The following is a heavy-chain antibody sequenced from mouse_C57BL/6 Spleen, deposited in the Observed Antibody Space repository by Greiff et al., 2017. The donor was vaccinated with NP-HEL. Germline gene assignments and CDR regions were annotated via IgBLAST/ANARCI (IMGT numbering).Heavy chain of an antibody. D-gene: IGHD2-2*01. V-gene: IGHV3-6*01. CDR3: ASIYYGYDGDPYFDY. Sequence: EVQLVESGPGLVKPSQSLSLTCSVTGYSITSGYYWNWIRQFPGNKLEWMGYISYDGSNNYNPSLKNRISITRDTSKNQFFLKLNSVTTEDTATYYCASIYYGYDGDPYFDYWGQGTTLTVSS. CDR2: ISYDGSN. J-gene: IGHJ2*01. CDR1: GYSITSGYY.